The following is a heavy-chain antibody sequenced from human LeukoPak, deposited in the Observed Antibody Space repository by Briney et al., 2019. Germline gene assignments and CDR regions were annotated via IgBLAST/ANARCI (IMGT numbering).Heavy chain of an antibody. D-gene: IGHD1-1*01. CDR2: IGTAGDT. Sequence: PGGSLRLSCAASGFTLSSYDMHWVRQATGKGLEWVSAIGTAGDTYYPGSVKGRFTISRENAKNSLYLQMNSLRAGDTAVYYCARATGTWYFDYWGQGTLVAVSS. CDR1: GFTLSSYD. CDR3: ARATGTWYFDY. J-gene: IGHJ4*02. V-gene: IGHV3-13*01.